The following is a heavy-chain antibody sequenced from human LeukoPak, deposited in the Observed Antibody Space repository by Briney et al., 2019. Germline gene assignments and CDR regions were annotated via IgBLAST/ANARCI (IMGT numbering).Heavy chain of an antibody. D-gene: IGHD3-3*01. CDR2: INPNSGGT. CDR3: ARTITIFGVVSN. J-gene: IGHJ4*02. V-gene: IGHV1-2*02. Sequence: GASVNVSCKASGYTFTGYYMHWVRQAPGQGLEWMGWINPNSGGTNYAQKFQGRVTMTRDTSISTAYMELSRLRSDDTAVYYCARTITIFGVVSNWGQGTLVTVSS. CDR1: GYTFTGYY.